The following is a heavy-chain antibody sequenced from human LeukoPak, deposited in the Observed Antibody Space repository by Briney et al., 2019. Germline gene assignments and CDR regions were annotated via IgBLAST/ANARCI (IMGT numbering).Heavy chain of an antibody. J-gene: IGHJ4*02. V-gene: IGHV4-39*07. Sequence: SETLSLTCSVSGASISISNYYWGWIRQPPGKGLEWIGSIYYSGSTYYNPSLKSRVTISVDTSKNQFSLKLSSVTAADTAVYYCARRGYSYGYADYWGQGTLVTVSS. CDR3: ARRGYSYGYADY. D-gene: IGHD5-18*01. CDR1: GASISISNYY. CDR2: IYYSGST.